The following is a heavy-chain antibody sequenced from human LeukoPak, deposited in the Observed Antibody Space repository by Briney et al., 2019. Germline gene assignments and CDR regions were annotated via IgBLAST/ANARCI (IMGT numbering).Heavy chain of an antibody. J-gene: IGHJ3*02. D-gene: IGHD5-24*01. CDR3: ARGDFRWEMSTTIAFDI. Sequence: GGSLRLSCAPSGFTFRNYAMHWVRQAPGKGLEWVAVISYAGSNEHYADSVKGRFTISRDNSKNTLSLQMNSLRAEDTAVYYCARGDFRWEMSTTIAFDIWGQGTMVTVSS. V-gene: IGHV3-30*04. CDR1: GFTFRNYA. CDR2: ISYAGSNE.